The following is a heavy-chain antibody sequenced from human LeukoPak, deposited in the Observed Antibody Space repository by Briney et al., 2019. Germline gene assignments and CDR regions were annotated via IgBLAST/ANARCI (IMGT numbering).Heavy chain of an antibody. J-gene: IGHJ4*02. V-gene: IGHV3-53*01. CDR2: IHYDGKI. Sequence: GGSLRLSCAASGFSVSGKFMSWVRQAPGKGLEWVSIIHYDGKIRYAGSVGGRFTIYREDSENTLFLQMNSLRVDDTAVYFCASGDGYLQPYWGQGTLVTVSS. CDR1: GFSVSGKF. CDR3: ASGDGYLQPY. D-gene: IGHD2-21*01.